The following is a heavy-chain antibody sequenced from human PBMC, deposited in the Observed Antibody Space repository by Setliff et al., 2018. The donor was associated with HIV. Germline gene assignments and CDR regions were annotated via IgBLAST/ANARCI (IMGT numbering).Heavy chain of an antibody. D-gene: IGHD3-16*02. V-gene: IGHV4-31*03. J-gene: IGHJ4*02. CDR3: ARDYYDYVWGSYRLFDY. Sequence: SETLSLTCTVSGGSISSGGYYWSWIRQHPGKGLEWIGYIYYSGSTYYNPSLKSRVTISVDTSKNQFSLKLSSVTAADTAVYYCARDYYDYVWGSYRLFDYWGQGTLVTVSS. CDR1: GGSISSGGYY. CDR2: IYYSGST.